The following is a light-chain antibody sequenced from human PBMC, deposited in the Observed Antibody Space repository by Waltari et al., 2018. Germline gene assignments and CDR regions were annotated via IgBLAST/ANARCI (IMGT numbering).Light chain of an antibody. CDR2: GAS. J-gene: IGKJ2*01. V-gene: IGKV3-20*01. Sequence: DIVLTQSPGTLSLSPGERATLSCRASQSVSSSYLAWYQQKPGHAPRLLISGASSRATGIPDRFSGSGSGTDFTLTISRLEPEDFAVYYCQQYGSSPYTFGQGTKLEIK. CDR1: QSVSSSY. CDR3: QQYGSSPYT.